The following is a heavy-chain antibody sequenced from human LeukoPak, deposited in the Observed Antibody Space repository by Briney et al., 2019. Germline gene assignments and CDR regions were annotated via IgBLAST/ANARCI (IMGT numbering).Heavy chain of an antibody. Sequence: GGSLRLSCAASGFTFSSYAMHWVRQAPGKGLQWVAAISHDGSEKFYADSVKGRLTISRDNSKNTLFLQMNSLRAEDTAVYYCAREDEGDLLDYWGQGTLVTVSS. CDR2: ISHDGSEK. CDR1: GFTFSSYA. D-gene: IGHD1-26*01. V-gene: IGHV3-30*01. J-gene: IGHJ4*02. CDR3: AREDEGDLLDY.